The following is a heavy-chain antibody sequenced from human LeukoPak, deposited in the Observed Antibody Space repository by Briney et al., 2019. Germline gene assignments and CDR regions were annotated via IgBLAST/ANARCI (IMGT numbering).Heavy chain of an antibody. J-gene: IGHJ3*02. CDR2: IYYSGST. CDR3: ASRITMVRGVIINALDI. V-gene: IGHV4-30-4*08. CDR1: GGSISSGDYY. D-gene: IGHD3-10*01. Sequence: SETLSLTCTVSGGSISSGDYYWSWIRQPPGKGLEWIGYIYYSGSTYYNPSLKSRVTISVDTSKNQFSLKLSSVTAADTAVYYCASRITMVRGVIINALDIWGQGTMVAVSS.